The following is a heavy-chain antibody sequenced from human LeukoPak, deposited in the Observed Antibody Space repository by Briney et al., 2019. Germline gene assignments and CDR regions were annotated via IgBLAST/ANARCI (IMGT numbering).Heavy chain of an antibody. CDR3: ARDGGGLNDIHADY. Sequence: ASVKVSCKASGYTFTGYYMHWVQQAPGQGLEWMGWINTNSGGTNYAQKFQGRVTMTRDTSISTAYMELSRLRSDDTAVYYCARDGGGLNDIHADYWGQGTLVTVSS. CDR2: INTNSGGT. D-gene: IGHD3-9*01. CDR1: GYTFTGYY. V-gene: IGHV1-2*02. J-gene: IGHJ4*02.